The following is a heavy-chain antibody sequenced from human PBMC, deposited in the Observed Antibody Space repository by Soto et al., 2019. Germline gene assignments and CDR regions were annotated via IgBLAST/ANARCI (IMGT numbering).Heavy chain of an antibody. CDR2: INHSGST. CDR1: GGSFSGYY. CDR3: ARGISSSSWSDWGIDY. V-gene: IGHV4-34*01. J-gene: IGHJ4*02. D-gene: IGHD6-13*01. Sequence: SETLSLTCAVYGGSFSGYYWSWIRQPPGKGLEWIGEINHSGSTNYNPSLKSRVTISVDTSKNQFSLKLSSVTAADTAVYYCARGISSSSWSDWGIDYWGQGTLVTVSS.